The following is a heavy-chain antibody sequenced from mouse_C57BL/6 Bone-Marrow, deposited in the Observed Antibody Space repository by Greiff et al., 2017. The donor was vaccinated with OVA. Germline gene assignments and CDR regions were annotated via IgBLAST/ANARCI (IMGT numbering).Heavy chain of an antibody. CDR2: ISSGSSTI. Sequence: EVQGVESGGGLVKPGGSLKLSCAASGFTFSDYGMHWVRQAPEQGLEWVAYISSGSSTIYYADTVKGRFTISRDNAKNTLFLQMTSLRSEDTAMYYCAREDYDWYFDVWGTGTTVTVSS. J-gene: IGHJ1*03. CDR3: AREDYDWYFDV. V-gene: IGHV5-17*01. D-gene: IGHD2-4*01. CDR1: GFTFSDYG.